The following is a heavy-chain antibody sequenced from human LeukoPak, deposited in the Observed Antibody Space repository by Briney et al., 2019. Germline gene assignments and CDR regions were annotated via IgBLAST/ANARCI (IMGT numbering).Heavy chain of an antibody. CDR2: MNPNSGNT. J-gene: IGHJ4*02. Sequence: ASVKVSCKASGYTFTSYDINWVRQATGQGLEWMGWMNPNSGNTGYAQKFQGRVTMTRNTSISTAYMELSSLRSEDTAVYYCARDGVSYYDILTGYYYWGQGTLVTVSS. CDR1: GYTFTSYD. CDR3: ARDGVSYYDILTGYYY. V-gene: IGHV1-8*01. D-gene: IGHD3-9*01.